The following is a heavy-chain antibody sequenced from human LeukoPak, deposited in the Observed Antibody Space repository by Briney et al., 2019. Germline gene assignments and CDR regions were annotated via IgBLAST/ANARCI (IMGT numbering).Heavy chain of an antibody. CDR3: ARLDSGYSSGWYAFDI. J-gene: IGHJ3*02. D-gene: IGHD6-19*01. CDR2: IYPGDSDT. CDR1: GYSFTSYW. Sequence: GGSLKISCKGSGYSFTSYWIGWVRQMPGKGLEWMGIIYPGDSDTRYSPSFQGQVTISADKSISTAYLQWSSLKASDTAMYYCARLDSGYSSGWYAFDIWGQGTMVTVSS. V-gene: IGHV5-51*01.